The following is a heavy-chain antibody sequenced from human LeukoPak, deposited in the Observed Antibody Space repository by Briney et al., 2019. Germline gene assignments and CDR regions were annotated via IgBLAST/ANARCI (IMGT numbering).Heavy chain of an antibody. Sequence: PSETLSLTCAVSGVSISPYYWAWIRQPPGKGLEWIGYIHTSGSNNQYPSLKSRVTISVDKSKNHFSLRLTSVTAADTAVYYCARLSAAVHLGAFYLWGQGTMVTVSS. CDR3: ARLSAAVHLGAFYL. CDR1: GVSISPYY. CDR2: IHTSGSN. D-gene: IGHD3-3*01. V-gene: IGHV4-4*09. J-gene: IGHJ3*01.